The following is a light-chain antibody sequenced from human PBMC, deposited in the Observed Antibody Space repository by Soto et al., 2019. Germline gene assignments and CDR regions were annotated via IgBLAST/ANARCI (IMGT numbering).Light chain of an antibody. V-gene: IGKV3-20*01. J-gene: IGKJ1*01. CDR1: QSLTTNY. Sequence: EIVLAQSPGTLSLSPGERASLSCRASQSLTTNYLGWYQQKPGQAPRLLIYDASNRATGIPARFSGSGSGTDFTLTISRLEPEHFAVYYCQQYGRSPTTFGQGTKVDI. CDR3: QQYGRSPTT. CDR2: DAS.